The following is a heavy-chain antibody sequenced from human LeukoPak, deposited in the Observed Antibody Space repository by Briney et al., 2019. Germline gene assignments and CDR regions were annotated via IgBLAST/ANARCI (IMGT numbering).Heavy chain of an antibody. J-gene: IGHJ3*02. V-gene: IGHV3-11*01. D-gene: IGHD2-15*01. CDR1: GFTFSDYY. CDR3: ARELVVGAGLTNAFDI. Sequence: GGSLRLSCAASGFTFSDYYMSWIRQAPGKGLEWVSYISSSGSTIYYADSVKGRFTISRDNAKNSLYLQMNSLRAEDTAVYYCARELVVGAGLTNAFDIWGQGTMVTVSS. CDR2: ISSSGSTI.